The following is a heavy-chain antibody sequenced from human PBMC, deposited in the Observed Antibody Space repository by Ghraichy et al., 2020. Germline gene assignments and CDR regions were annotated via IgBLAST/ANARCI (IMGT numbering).Heavy chain of an antibody. CDR1: GFTVSSNY. J-gene: IGHJ5*02. D-gene: IGHD6-13*01. CDR2: IYSGGST. CDR3: ARERFGSSWYGRPFWFDP. Sequence: GGSLRLSCAASGFTVSSNYMSWVRQAPGKGLEWVSVIYSGGSTYYADSVKGRFTISRDNSKNTLYLQMNSLRAEDTAVYYCARERFGSSWYGRPFWFDPWGQGTLVTVSS. V-gene: IGHV3-53*01.